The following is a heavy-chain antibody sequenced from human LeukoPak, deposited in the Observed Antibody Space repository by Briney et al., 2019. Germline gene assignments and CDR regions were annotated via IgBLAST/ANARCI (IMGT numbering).Heavy chain of an antibody. CDR1: GYTFTSYD. D-gene: IGHD3-10*01. CDR3: ARGGFGPEIYYYYGMDV. V-gene: IGHV1-8*01. Sequence: ASVKVSCKASGYTFTSYDINWVRQATGQGLEWMGWMNPNSGNTGYAQKFQGRVTMTRNTSISTAYMELSSLRSEDTAVYYCARGGFGPEIYYYYGMDVWGQGTTVTVSS. CDR2: MNPNSGNT. J-gene: IGHJ6*02.